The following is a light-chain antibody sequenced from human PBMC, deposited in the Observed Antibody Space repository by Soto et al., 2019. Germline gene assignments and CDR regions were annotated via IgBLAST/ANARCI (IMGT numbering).Light chain of an antibody. CDR2: GAS. V-gene: IGKV3-20*01. CDR3: QQNGGSALYT. Sequence: EIVLTQSPGTLSLSPGERATLSCRARQSVSSSSLAWYQQKPGQAPRLLIYGASYRATGIPDRFSGSGSGTDFTLSISRLEPEDFAVYYCQQNGGSALYTFGQGTKLEIK. CDR1: QSVSSSS. J-gene: IGKJ2*01.